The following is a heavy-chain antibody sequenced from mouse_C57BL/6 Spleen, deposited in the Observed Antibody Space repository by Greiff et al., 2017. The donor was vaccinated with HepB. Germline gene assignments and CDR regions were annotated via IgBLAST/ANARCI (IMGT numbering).Heavy chain of an antibody. J-gene: IGHJ1*03. CDR1: GYTFTSYW. V-gene: IGHV1-7*01. D-gene: IGHD2-5*01. CDR2: INPSSGYT. CDR3: ASLSYYSNYGWYFDV. Sequence: QVQLKESGAELAKPGASVKLSCKASGYTFTSYWMHWVKQRPGQGLEWIGYINPSSGYTKYNQKFKDKATLTADKSSSTAYMQLSSLTYEGSAVYYCASLSYYSNYGWYFDVWGTGTTVTVSS.